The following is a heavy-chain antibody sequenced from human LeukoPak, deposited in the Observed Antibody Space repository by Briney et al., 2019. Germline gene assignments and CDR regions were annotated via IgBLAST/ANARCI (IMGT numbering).Heavy chain of an antibody. Sequence: GGSLRLSCAGSGLTVSRNYMSWVRQAPGKGLESVSVIYSGGSTYYADSVRGRFTISRDNAKNTLYLQMNSLRVEDTAVYYCARVGGHWGQGTLVTVSS. CDR3: ARVGGH. CDR2: IYSGGST. V-gene: IGHV3-53*01. D-gene: IGHD3-10*01. CDR1: GLTVSRNY. J-gene: IGHJ4*02.